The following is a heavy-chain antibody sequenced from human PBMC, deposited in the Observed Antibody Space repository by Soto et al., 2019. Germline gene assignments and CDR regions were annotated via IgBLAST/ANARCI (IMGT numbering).Heavy chain of an antibody. CDR3: ANPPRY. CDR1: GGTFSSYT. V-gene: IGHV1-69*02. CDR2: IIPILGIA. J-gene: IGHJ4*02. Sequence: QVQLVQSGAEVKKPGSSVKVSCKDSGGTFSSYTVSWVRQAPGQGLEWMGRIIPILGIANYAQKFQGRVTITADKSTSTAYMELSSLRFEDTAVYYCANPPRYWGQGTLVTVSS.